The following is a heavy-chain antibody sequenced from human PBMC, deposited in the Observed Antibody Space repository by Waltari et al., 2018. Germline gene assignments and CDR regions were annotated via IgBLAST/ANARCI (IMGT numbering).Heavy chain of an antibody. Sequence: QVQLQESGPGLVKPSETLSLTCTVSGGSLSSYSWSWIRQPAGKGLEWIGRIYTSGSTNYNPSLKSRVTMSVDTSKNQFSLKLSSVTAADTAVYYCASATYDSTDGAFDIWGQGTMVTVSS. J-gene: IGHJ3*02. CDR1: GGSLSSYS. CDR2: IYTSGST. CDR3: ASATYDSTDGAFDI. V-gene: IGHV4-4*07. D-gene: IGHD3-22*01.